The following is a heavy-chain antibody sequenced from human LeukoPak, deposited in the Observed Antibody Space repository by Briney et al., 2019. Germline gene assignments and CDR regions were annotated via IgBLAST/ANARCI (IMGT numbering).Heavy chain of an antibody. J-gene: IGHJ5*02. CDR2: IYYTGNT. V-gene: IGHV4-59*01. CDR3: ARESRDDDWFDP. CDR1: GGAISSYY. D-gene: IGHD5-24*01. Sequence: PSETLSLTCTVSGGAISSYYWSWIRQPPGKGLEWIGYIYYTGNTSYNPSLKSRVTISVDTSKTQFSLKLSSVTAADTAVYYCARESRDDDWFDPWGQGILVTVSS.